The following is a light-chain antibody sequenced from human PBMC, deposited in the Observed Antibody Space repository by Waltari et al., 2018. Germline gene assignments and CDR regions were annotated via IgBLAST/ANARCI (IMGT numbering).Light chain of an antibody. CDR1: QSIGSS. Sequence: DIQMTQSPSTLSASVGDRVTITSRARQSIGSSLAWYQQKPGKAPKVVIYEASSLESGVPSRFSGSGSGTEVTLTISSLQPDDFATYYCQQCNSYLLTFGGGTKVEIK. J-gene: IGKJ4*01. CDR2: EAS. CDR3: QQCNSYLLT. V-gene: IGKV1-5*03.